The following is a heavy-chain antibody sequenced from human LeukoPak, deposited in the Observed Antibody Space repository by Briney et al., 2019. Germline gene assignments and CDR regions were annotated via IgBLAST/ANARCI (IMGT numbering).Heavy chain of an antibody. Sequence: SETLSLTCAVYGGSFSGYYWSWTRQPPGKGLEWIGEINHSGSTNYNPSLKSRVTISVDTSKNQFSLKLSSVTAADTAVYYCAREAWRYYYGSGSYYGAPHFDYWGQGTLVTVSS. D-gene: IGHD3-10*01. CDR1: GGSFSGYY. V-gene: IGHV4-34*01. J-gene: IGHJ4*02. CDR2: INHSGST. CDR3: AREAWRYYYGSGSYYGAPHFDY.